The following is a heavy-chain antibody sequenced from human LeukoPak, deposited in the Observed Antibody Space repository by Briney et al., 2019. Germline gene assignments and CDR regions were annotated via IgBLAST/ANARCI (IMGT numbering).Heavy chain of an antibody. V-gene: IGHV1-69*05. CDR1: GGTFSSYA. CDR2: IIPIFGTA. Sequence: SVKVSCKASGGTFSSYAISWVRQAPGQGLEWMGGIIPIFGTANYAQKFQGRVTITTDESTSTAYMELSSQRSEDTAVYYCARGDCSSTSCYVDCTLWGQGTLVTVSS. D-gene: IGHD2-2*01. CDR3: ARGDCSSTSCYVDCTL. J-gene: IGHJ4*02.